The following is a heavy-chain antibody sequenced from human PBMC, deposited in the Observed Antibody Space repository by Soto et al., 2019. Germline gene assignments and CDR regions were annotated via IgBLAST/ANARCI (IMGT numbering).Heavy chain of an antibody. CDR3: ARDRGPYSGSYPILDY. CDR1: GFTFSSYG. D-gene: IGHD1-26*01. V-gene: IGHV3-33*01. Sequence: QVQLVESGGGVVQPGRSLRLSCAASGFTFSSYGMHWVRQAPGKGLEWVAVIWYDGSNKYYADSVKGRFTISRDNSKNTLYLQMNSLRAEDTAVYYCARDRGPYSGSYPILDYWGQGTLVTVSS. J-gene: IGHJ4*02. CDR2: IWYDGSNK.